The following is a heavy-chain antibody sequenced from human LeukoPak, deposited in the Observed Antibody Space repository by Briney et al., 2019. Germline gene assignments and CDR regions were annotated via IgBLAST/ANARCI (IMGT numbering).Heavy chain of an antibody. D-gene: IGHD3-3*01. V-gene: IGHV2-70*04. CDR1: GFSLSTRGMR. J-gene: IGHJ4*02. Sequence: SGPALVKPTQTLTLTCTFSGFSLSTRGMRVSWIRQPPGKALEWLPRSDWDEDKFYSTSLKTRLTISEDTSKQQVVLTMTNMDPVDTATYYCARNFGYYDFWSGYYLGSGYFDYWGQGTLVTVSS. CDR3: ARNFGYYDFWSGYYLGSGYFDY. CDR2: SDWDEDK.